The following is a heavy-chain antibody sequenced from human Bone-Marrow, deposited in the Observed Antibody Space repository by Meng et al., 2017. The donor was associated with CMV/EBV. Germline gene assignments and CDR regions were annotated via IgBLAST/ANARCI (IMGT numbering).Heavy chain of an antibody. J-gene: IGHJ4*02. D-gene: IGHD3-22*01. V-gene: IGHV3-21*01. CDR1: GFTFSSYS. CDR3: ARVYYYDSSFDY. Sequence: GESLKISCAASGFTFSSYSMNWVRQAPGKGLEWVSSISSSSYIYYADSVKGRFTNSRDNAKNSLYLQMNSLRAEDTAVYYCARVYYYDSSFDYWGQGTLVTVSS. CDR2: ISSSSYI.